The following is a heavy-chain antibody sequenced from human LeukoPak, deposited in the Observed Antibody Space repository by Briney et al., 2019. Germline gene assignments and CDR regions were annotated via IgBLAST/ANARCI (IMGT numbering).Heavy chain of an antibody. J-gene: IGHJ4*02. V-gene: IGHV3-30*18. Sequence: GGSLRLSCAASGFTFGSYNMHWVRQGPGKGLEWVTVISHDGNKKYYADSVKGRFTIPRDNSKNTLYLQMNSLRAEDTAIYYCAKDFGDYSGWYFDYWGLGTLVTVSS. CDR2: ISHDGNKK. CDR3: AKDFGDYSGWYFDY. CDR1: GFTFGSYN. D-gene: IGHD6-19*01.